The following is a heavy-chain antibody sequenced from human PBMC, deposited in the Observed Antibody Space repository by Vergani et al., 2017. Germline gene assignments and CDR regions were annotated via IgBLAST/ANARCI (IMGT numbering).Heavy chain of an antibody. V-gene: IGHV3-33*06. D-gene: IGHD5-24*01. CDR3: AKVCRDGPTISVDFVDY. Sequence: QVQLVESGGGVVQPGRSLRLSCAASGFTFSSYGMHWVRQAPGKGLEWVAVIWYDGSNKYYADSVKGRFTISRDNSKNTLYLQMNSLRAEDTAVYYCAKVCRDGPTISVDFVDYWGQGTLVTVSS. J-gene: IGHJ4*02. CDR1: GFTFSSYG. CDR2: IWYDGSNK.